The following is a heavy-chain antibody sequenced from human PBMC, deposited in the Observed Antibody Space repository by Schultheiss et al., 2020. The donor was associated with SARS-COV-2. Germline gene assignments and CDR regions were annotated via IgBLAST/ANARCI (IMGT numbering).Heavy chain of an antibody. J-gene: IGHJ4*02. CDR3: AGGVRWLAFDY. D-gene: IGHD6-19*01. CDR1: GGSVSSGSYS. CDR2: ISYTGST. Sequence: SETLSLTCTVSGGSVSSGSYSWNWIRQPPGKGLEWIGSISYTGSTYYNPSLKSRVTVSVDTSKSQFSLKLRSVTAADTALYYCAGGVRWLAFDYWGQGTLVTVSS. V-gene: IGHV4-61*01.